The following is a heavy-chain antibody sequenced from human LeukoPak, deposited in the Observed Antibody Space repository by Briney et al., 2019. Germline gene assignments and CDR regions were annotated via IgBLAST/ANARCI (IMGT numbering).Heavy chain of an antibody. Sequence: PSETLSLTCTVSGGSMSNYYWSWIRQPPGEGLEWIGYILYSGSTNYNPSLKSRVTLSVDTSKNQFSLRLGSVTAADTAVYYCARQPYMLGAYYFDYWGQGTLVTVSS. V-gene: IGHV4-59*08. CDR2: ILYSGST. CDR3: ARQPYMLGAYYFDY. D-gene: IGHD1-26*01. J-gene: IGHJ4*02. CDR1: GGSMSNYY.